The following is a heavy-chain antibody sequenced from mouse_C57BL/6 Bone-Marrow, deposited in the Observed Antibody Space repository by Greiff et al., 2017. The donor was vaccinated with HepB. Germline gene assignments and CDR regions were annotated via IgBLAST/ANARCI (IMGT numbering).Heavy chain of an antibody. CDR3: AKWGVFITTVVGVYYAMDY. CDR1: GYTFTSYW. CDR2: IHPNSGST. J-gene: IGHJ4*01. D-gene: IGHD1-1*01. Sequence: VQLQQPGAELVKPGASVKLSCKASGYTFTSYWMHWVKQRPGQGLEWIGMIHPNSGSTNYNEKFKSKATLTVDKSSSTAYMQLSSLTSEDSAVYYCAKWGVFITTVVGVYYAMDYWGQGTSVTVSS. V-gene: IGHV1-64*01.